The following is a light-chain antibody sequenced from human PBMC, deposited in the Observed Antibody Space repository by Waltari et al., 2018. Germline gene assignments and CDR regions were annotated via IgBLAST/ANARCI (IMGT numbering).Light chain of an antibody. Sequence: DIQMTQSPSSVSASVGDSVTITCRASQDINIWLAWYQQKPGKAPKLLIFSASTLQSGVPSRFGGSGSGTDFTLTINSLQPEDFATYYCQQINSFPHTFGQGTKLEI. CDR2: SAS. CDR3: QQINSFPHT. V-gene: IGKV1-12*01. J-gene: IGKJ2*01. CDR1: QDINIW.